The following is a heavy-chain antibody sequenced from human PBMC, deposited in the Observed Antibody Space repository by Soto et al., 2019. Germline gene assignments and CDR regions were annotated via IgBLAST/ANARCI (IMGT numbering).Heavy chain of an antibody. CDR2: IYYSGST. J-gene: IGHJ4*02. CDR1: GGSISSYY. Sequence: SETLSLTSTVSGGSISSYYWSWIRQPPGKGLEWIGYIYYSGSTNYNPSLKSRVTISVDTSKNQFSLKLSSVTAADTAVYYCARSFSGWYNYWGQVTLVTVS. D-gene: IGHD6-19*01. V-gene: IGHV4-59*08. CDR3: ARSFSGWYNY.